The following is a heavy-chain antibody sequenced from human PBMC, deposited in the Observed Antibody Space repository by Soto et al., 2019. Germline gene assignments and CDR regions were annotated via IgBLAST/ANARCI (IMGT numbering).Heavy chain of an antibody. CDR3: ARGGYGDYERGAFDI. V-gene: IGHV3-30-3*01. CDR1: GFTFSSYA. J-gene: IGHJ3*02. CDR2: ISYDGSNK. Sequence: GGSLRLSCAASGFTFSSYAMHWVRQAPGKGLEWVAVISYDGSNKYYAYSVKGRFTISRDNSKNTLYLQMNSLRAEDTAVYYCARGGYGDYERGAFDIWGQGTMVTVSS. D-gene: IGHD4-17*01.